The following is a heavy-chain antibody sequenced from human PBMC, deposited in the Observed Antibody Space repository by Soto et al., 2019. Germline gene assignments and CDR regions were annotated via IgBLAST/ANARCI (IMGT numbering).Heavy chain of an antibody. CDR1: GGTFSSYA. Sequence: QLQLVQSGAAVKKPGSSVKVSCKASGGTFSSYAISWVRQSPGQGLEWMGWIIPIFGTANYAQKFQGRVTITADESTRTAYRELSSLRSEDTAVYYFASPTKGGVFWWWFDPWGQGTLVTVSS. CDR3: ASPTKGGVFWWWFDP. J-gene: IGHJ5*02. V-gene: IGHV1-69*01. D-gene: IGHD2-15*01. CDR2: IIPIFGTA.